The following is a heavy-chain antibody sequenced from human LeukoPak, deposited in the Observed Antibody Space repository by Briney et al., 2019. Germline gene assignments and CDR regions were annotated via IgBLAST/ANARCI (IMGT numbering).Heavy chain of an antibody. CDR2: IYYSGST. Sequence: SETLSLTCTVSSGSISSSSYYWGWIRQPPGKGLEWIGSIYYSGSTYYNPSLKSRVTISVDTSKNQFSLKLSSVTAADTAVYYCARGVFSLLAVAGPKYYFDYWGQGTLVTVSS. CDR1: SGSISSSSYY. D-gene: IGHD6-19*01. CDR3: ARGVFSLLAVAGPKYYFDY. V-gene: IGHV4-39*07. J-gene: IGHJ4*02.